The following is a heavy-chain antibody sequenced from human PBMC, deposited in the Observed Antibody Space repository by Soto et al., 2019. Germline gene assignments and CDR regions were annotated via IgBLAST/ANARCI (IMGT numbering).Heavy chain of an antibody. Sequence: GASVKVSCKASGYTFTSYAMHWVRQAPGQRLEWMGWINAGNGNTKYSQKFQGRVTITRDTSASTAYMELSSLRSEDTAVYYCARDGVVAGILNFDYWGQGTLVTVSS. CDR2: INAGNGNT. J-gene: IGHJ4*02. CDR1: GYTFTSYA. V-gene: IGHV1-3*01. CDR3: ARDGVVAGILNFDY. D-gene: IGHD6-19*01.